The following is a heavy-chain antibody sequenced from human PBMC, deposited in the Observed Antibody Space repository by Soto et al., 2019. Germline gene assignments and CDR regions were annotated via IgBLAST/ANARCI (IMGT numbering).Heavy chain of an antibody. Sequence: QVHLVQSGAEVKRPGASVKVSCKASGYTLTDYYIHWVRQAPGQGLEWLGWINPNSGGTNYAQKFRGRVTLSRDTSISTSYLELGRLTTDDTAVYYCERDGGVASVYGMDVWGQGTTVTVSS. CDR2: INPNSGGT. CDR3: ERDGGVASVYGMDV. D-gene: IGHD5-12*01. V-gene: IGHV1-2*02. J-gene: IGHJ6*02. CDR1: GYTLTDYY.